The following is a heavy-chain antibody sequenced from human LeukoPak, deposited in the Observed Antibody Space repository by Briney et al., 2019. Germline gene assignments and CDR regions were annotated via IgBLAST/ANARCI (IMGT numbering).Heavy chain of an antibody. CDR3: ARDHGRRSAGYYYGMDV. V-gene: IGHV1-46*01. Sequence: GASVKVSCKASGYTFTSYYMHWVRQAPGQGLEWMGIINPSGGSTSYAQKFQGRVTMTTDTSTSTAYMELRSLRSDDTAVHYCARDHGRRSAGYYYGMDVWGKGTTVTVSS. CDR1: GYTFTSYY. J-gene: IGHJ6*04. CDR2: INPSGGST. D-gene: IGHD2-15*01.